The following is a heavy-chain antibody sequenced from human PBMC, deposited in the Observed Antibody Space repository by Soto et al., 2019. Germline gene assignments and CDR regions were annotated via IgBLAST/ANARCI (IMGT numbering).Heavy chain of an antibody. J-gene: IGHJ6*02. V-gene: IGHV3-74*01. CDR1: GFTFSNYW. CDR2: INSDGSST. Sequence: GGSLRLSCAASGFTFSNYWMHWVRQAPGKGLVWVSRINSDGSSTSYADSVKGRFTISRDNAKNTLYLQMNSLRVEDTAVYYCAKETTVTTSYYYYGMDVWGQGTTVTVSS. CDR3: AKETTVTTSYYYYGMDV. D-gene: IGHD4-17*01.